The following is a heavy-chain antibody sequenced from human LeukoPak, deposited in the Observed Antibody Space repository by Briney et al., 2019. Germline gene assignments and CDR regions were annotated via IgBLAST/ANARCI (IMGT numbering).Heavy chain of an antibody. CDR1: GNYW. Sequence: GGSLRLSGAASGNYWMHWVRQAPGKGLVWVSHINSDGSWTSYADSVKGRFTISKDNAKNTVYLQMNSLRAEDTAVYYCVSFYETYWGRGTLVTVSS. CDR3: VSFYETY. J-gene: IGHJ4*02. V-gene: IGHV3-74*01. CDR2: INSDGSWT. D-gene: IGHD2/OR15-2a*01.